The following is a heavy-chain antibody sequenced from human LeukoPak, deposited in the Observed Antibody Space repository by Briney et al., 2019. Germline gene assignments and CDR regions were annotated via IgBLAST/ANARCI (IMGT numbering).Heavy chain of an antibody. V-gene: IGHV3-7*01. D-gene: IGHD1-7*01. CDR3: ARDITGTSFHPYYFDY. J-gene: IGHJ4*02. Sequence: DSVRGRFTISRDNAKNSLYLQMSSLRAEDTAVYYCARDITGTSFHPYYFDYWGQGTLVTVSS.